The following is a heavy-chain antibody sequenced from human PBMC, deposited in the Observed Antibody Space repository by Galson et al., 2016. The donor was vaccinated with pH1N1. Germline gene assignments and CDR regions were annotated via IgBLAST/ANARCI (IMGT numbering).Heavy chain of an antibody. CDR2: INPSDGTT. CDR1: GYTFTKYY. CDR3: AQYCTSTTFPPNGMDV. J-gene: IGHJ6*02. D-gene: IGHD2-2*01. Sequence: SVKVSCKASGYTFTKYYMHWVRQAPGQGLEWMGIINPSDGTTTSAQNFQGRITLTRDTSTSTVYMDLSRLRSEDTAVYYCAQYCTSTTFPPNGMDVWGQGTSVSVSS. V-gene: IGHV1-46*03.